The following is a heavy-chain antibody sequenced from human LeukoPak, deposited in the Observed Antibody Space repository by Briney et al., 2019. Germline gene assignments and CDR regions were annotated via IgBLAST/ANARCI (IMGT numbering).Heavy chain of an antibody. CDR3: ARGRGKRITIFGVTYNWFDP. CDR2: IYYSGST. D-gene: IGHD3-3*01. V-gene: IGHV4-30-4*08. Sequence: SETLSLTCTVSGGSISSGDYYWSWIRQPPGKGLEWIGYIYYSGSTYYNPSLKSRVTISVDTSKNQFSLKLSSVTAADTAVYYCARGRGKRITIFGVTYNWFDPGGQGTLVTVSS. J-gene: IGHJ5*02. CDR1: GGSISSGDYY.